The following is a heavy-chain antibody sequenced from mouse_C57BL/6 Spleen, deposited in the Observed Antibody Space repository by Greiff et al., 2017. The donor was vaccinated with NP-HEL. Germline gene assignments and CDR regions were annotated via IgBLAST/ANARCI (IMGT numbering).Heavy chain of an antibody. J-gene: IGHJ3*01. V-gene: IGHV1-62-2*01. D-gene: IGHD3-3*01. Sequence: VKLMESGAELVKPGASVKLSCKASGYTFTEYTIHWVKQRSGQGLEWIGWFYPGSGSTQYNEKFKDKATLTADKSSSTAYMELSRLTSEDSAVYFCARHEGDGEFAYWGQGTLVTVSA. CDR1: GYTFTEYT. CDR2: FYPGSGST. CDR3: ARHEGDGEFAY.